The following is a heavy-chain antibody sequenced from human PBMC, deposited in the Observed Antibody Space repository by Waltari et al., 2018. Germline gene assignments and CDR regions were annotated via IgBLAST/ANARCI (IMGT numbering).Heavy chain of an antibody. CDR2: IYHSGST. CDR1: GYSISSGYY. Sequence: QVQLQESGPGLVKPSETLSLTCTVSGYSISSGYYWRWIRQPPGKGLEWIGSIYHSGSTYNNPSLNSRATRSVDTSKHQFSRKLSSLTAADTAVYYCAGHLRRWLGSVGASMDVGGKGTTVTISS. CDR3: AGHLRRWLGSVGASMDV. V-gene: IGHV4-38-2*02. J-gene: IGHJ6*03. D-gene: IGHD2-15*01.